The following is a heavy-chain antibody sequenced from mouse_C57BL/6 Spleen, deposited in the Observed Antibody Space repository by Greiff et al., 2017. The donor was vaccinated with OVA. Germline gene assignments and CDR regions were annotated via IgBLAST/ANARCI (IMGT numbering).Heavy chain of an antibody. V-gene: IGHV1-69*01. CDR1: GYTFTSYW. CDR2: IDPSDSYT. CDR3: ARSYSACYVAY. D-gene: IGHD3-2*02. Sequence: QVHVKQPGAELVMPGASVKLSCKASGYTFTSYWMHWVKQRPGQGLEWIGEIDPSDSYTNYNQKFKGKSTVTVDKSSSTAYMPLSSLTSEDSAVYYCARSYSACYVAYWGQGTLVTVSA. J-gene: IGHJ3*01.